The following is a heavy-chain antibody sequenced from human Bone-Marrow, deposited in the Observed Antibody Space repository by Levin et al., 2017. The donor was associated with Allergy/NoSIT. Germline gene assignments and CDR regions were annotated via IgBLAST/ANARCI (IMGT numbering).Heavy chain of an antibody. D-gene: IGHD3-10*01. V-gene: IGHV1-24*01. CDR3: ATDQVVRGVIATHDPFDI. CDR2: FDPENGGT. J-gene: IGHJ3*02. Sequence: ASVKVSCKVFGYTLIELSMHWVRQTPGRGLEWMGGFDPENGGTIYPQKFQGRVTMTEDTSTDTAYMELSSLRSEDTAVYYCATDQVVRGVIATHDPFDIWGQGTLVTVSS. CDR1: GYTLIELS.